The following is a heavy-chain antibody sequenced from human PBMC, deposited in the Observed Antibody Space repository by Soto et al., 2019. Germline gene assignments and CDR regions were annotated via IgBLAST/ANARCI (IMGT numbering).Heavy chain of an antibody. CDR3: AVATGTTGFYAFDI. D-gene: IGHD1-7*01. J-gene: IGHJ3*02. CDR2: IYYSGST. V-gene: IGHV4-31*03. CDR1: GGSISSGGYY. Sequence: PSETLSLTCTVSGGSISSGGYYWSWIRQHPGKGLEWIGYIYYSGSTYYNPSLKSRVTISVDTSKNQFSLKLSSVTAADTAVYYCAVATGTTGFYAFDIWGQGTMVTVSS.